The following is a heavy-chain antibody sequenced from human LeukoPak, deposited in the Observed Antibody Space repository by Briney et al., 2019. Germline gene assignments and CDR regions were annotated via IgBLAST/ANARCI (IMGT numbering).Heavy chain of an antibody. CDR2: INHSGST. J-gene: IGHJ4*02. CDR1: GGSFSGYY. CDR3: ARGVSYSNYSGNFDY. D-gene: IGHD4-11*01. Sequence: PSETLSLTYAVYGGSFSGYYWSWIRQPPGKGLEWIGEINHSGSTNYNPSLKSRVTISVDTSKNQFSLKLSSVTAADTAVYYCARGVSYSNYSGNFDYWGQGTLVTVSS. V-gene: IGHV4-34*01.